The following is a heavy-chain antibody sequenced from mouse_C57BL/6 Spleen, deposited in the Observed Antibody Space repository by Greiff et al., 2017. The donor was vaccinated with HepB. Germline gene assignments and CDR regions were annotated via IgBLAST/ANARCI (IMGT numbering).Heavy chain of an antibody. CDR2: IYPGSGNT. V-gene: IGHV1-76*01. CDR1: GYTFTDYY. CDR3: ARSDFDV. Sequence: QVTLKESGAELVRPGASVKLSCKASGYTFTDYYINWVKQRPGQGLEWIARIYPGSGNTYYNEKFKGKATLTAEKSSSTAYMQLSSLTSEDSAVYFCARSDFDVWGTGTTVTVSS. J-gene: IGHJ1*03.